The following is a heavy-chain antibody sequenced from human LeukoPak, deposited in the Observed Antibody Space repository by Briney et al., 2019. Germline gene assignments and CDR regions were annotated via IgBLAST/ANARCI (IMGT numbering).Heavy chain of an antibody. CDR1: GGSISSYY. CDR2: IYYSGST. Sequence: SETLSLTCTVSGGSISSYYWSWIRQPPGKGLEWIGYIYYSGSTNYNPSLKRRVTISVDTSKNQFSLKLSSVTAADMAVYYCARHSSVEMATIYYFDYWGQGTLVTVSS. J-gene: IGHJ4*02. D-gene: IGHD5-24*01. CDR3: ARHSSVEMATIYYFDY. V-gene: IGHV4-59*08.